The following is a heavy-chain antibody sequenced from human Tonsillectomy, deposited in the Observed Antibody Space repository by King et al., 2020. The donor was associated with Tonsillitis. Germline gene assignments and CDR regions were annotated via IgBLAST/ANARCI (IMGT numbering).Heavy chain of an antibody. V-gene: IGHV3-33*05. J-gene: IGHJ5*02. Sequence: VQLVESGGGVVQPGRSLRLSCPASGFTFSNYGMHWVRQAPGKGLEWVAVISDDETNKYYADSVEGRFTISRDNSKNTLYLQMNSLRAEDTAVYYFARRAPYYDSSGYSYWFAPWGQGTLVTVSS. CDR3: ARRAPYYDSSGYSYWFAP. D-gene: IGHD3-22*01. CDR2: ISDDETNK. CDR1: GFTFSNYG.